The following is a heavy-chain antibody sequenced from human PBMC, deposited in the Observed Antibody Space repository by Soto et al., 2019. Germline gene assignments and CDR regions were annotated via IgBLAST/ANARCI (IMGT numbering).Heavy chain of an antibody. CDR3: ARGGAWTPEGLGY. J-gene: IGHJ4*02. V-gene: IGHV3-30-3*01. CDR1: GFTFSSFA. D-gene: IGHD2-15*01. Sequence: QVQLVESGGGVVQPGRSLRLSCAASGFTFSSFAMHWVRQAPGKGLEWLAVISSDVVNYYYAESVKGRFTISRDNSKNTRYLKMNSLGNEDTVVYYCARGGAWTPEGLGYWGQGTLVTVSS. CDR2: ISSDVVNY.